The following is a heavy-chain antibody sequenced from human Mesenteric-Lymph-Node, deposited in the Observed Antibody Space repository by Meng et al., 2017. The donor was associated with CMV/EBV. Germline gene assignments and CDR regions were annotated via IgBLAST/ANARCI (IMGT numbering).Heavy chain of an antibody. CDR1: GFTFSDYG. V-gene: IGHV3-30*02. Sequence: GESLKISCVAAGFTFSDYGMDWVRPAPGKGLEWVAFIRDDGSNEYYADSVKGRFTISRDNSKNTLYLQMNSLRAEDTAIYYCGKAIYCSSTSCARGWFDPWGQGTLVTVSS. CDR3: GKAIYCSSTSCARGWFDP. CDR2: IRDDGSNE. J-gene: IGHJ5*02. D-gene: IGHD2-2*01.